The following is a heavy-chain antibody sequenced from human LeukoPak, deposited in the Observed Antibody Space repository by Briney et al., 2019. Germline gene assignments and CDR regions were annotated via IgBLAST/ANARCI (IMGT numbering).Heavy chain of an antibody. J-gene: IGHJ3*02. D-gene: IGHD4-17*01. CDR3: ARDPLNDYGDWRHAFDI. CDR2: TYYRSKWYN. CDR1: GDSVSSNSAA. Sequence: SQTLSLTCAISGDSVSSNSAAWNWIRQSPSRGLEWLGRTYYRSKWYNDYAVSVKSRITINPDTSKNQFSLQLNSVTPEDTAVYYCARDPLNDYGDWRHAFDIWGQGTMVTVSS. V-gene: IGHV6-1*01.